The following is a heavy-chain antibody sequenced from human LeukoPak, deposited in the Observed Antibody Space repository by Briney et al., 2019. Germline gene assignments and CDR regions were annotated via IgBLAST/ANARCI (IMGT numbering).Heavy chain of an antibody. J-gene: IGHJ6*02. Sequence: ASVKVSCKASGYTFTIYHIHWVRQAPGQGLEWLGVINPISGSANYAQNFQGRATVTRDTSTGTVHMQLGSLRSDDTAVYYCARVVAAPGDSFYSGLDVWGQGTTVTVSS. CDR3: ARVVAAPGDSFYSGLDV. CDR2: INPISGSA. D-gene: IGHD6-13*01. CDR1: GYTFTIYH. V-gene: IGHV1-46*01.